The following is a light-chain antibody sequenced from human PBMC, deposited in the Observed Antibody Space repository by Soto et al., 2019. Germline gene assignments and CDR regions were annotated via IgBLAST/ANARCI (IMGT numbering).Light chain of an antibody. CDR3: QQFGSSSWT. V-gene: IGKV3-20*01. J-gene: IGKJ1*01. CDR1: QSVSSSY. CDR2: GAS. Sequence: VLTQSPGTLSLSPGEKATLSCRASQSVSSSYLAWYQQKPGQAPRLLIYGASSRATGIPDRFSGSGSGTDFTLTVSRLEPEDFAVYYCQQFGSSSWTFGQGTKV.